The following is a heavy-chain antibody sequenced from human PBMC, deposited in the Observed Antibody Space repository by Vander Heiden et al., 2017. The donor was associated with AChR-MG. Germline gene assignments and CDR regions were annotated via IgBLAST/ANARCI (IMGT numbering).Heavy chain of an antibody. V-gene: IGHV3-30-3*01. J-gene: IGHJ3*02. CDR2: ISYDGSNK. D-gene: IGHD1-7*01. CDR3: ARGTIRGAFDI. Sequence: QVQLVESGGGVVQPGRSLRLSCAASGFTFSSYALHWVRQAPGKGLEWVAVISYDGSNKYYADSVKGRFTIARDNSKNTLYLQMNSLRAEDTAVYYCARGTIRGAFDIWGQGTMVTVSS. CDR1: GFTFSSYA.